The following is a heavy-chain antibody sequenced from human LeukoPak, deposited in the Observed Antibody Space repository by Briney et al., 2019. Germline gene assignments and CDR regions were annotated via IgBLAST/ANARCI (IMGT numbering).Heavy chain of an antibody. CDR3: AKLKQWQPQRYFFEY. CDR2: FSGTSST. D-gene: IGHD6-19*01. CDR1: GFTFSSYA. J-gene: IGHJ4*02. V-gene: IGHV3-23*01. Sequence: QAGGSLRLSCAASGFTFSSYAMSWVRQAPGKGLEWVSTFSGTSSTSYADAVKGRVTISRDNSKNTLYPQMNSLRAEDTAVYYCAKLKQWQPQRYFFEYWGQGALVTVAS.